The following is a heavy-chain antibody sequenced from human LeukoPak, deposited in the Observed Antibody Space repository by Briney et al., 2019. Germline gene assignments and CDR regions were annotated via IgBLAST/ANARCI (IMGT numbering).Heavy chain of an antibody. D-gene: IGHD3-22*01. J-gene: IGHJ4*02. CDR1: GGSISSSSYY. CDR3: ASTYCYDSSGYYE. V-gene: IGHV4-39*01. CDR2: IYYSGST. Sequence: SETLSLTCTVSGGSISSSSYYWGWIRQPPGKGLEWIGSIYYSGSTYYNPSLKSRVTISVDTSKNQFSLKLSSVTAADTAVYYCASTYCYDSSGYYEWGQGTLVTVSS.